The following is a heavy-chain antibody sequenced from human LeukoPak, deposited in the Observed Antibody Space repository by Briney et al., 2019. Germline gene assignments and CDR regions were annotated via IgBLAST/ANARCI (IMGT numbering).Heavy chain of an antibody. J-gene: IGHJ4*02. CDR3: ARGFKTAMVLL. CDR1: GGSISSRGYY. CDR2: IYYGGST. D-gene: IGHD5-18*01. Sequence: SETLSLTCTVSGGSISSRGYYWSWIRQHPGKGLEWIGYIYYGGSTYYNPSLKSRVTISVDTSKNQFSLKLGSVTAADTAVYYCARGFKTAMVLLWGQGTLVTVSS. V-gene: IGHV4-31*03.